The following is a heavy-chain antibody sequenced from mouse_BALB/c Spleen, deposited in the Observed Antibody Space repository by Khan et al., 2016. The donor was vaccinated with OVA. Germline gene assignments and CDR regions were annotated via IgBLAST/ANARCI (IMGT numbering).Heavy chain of an antibody. V-gene: IGHV1S137*01. CDR1: GYTFTDFA. Sequence: VELVESGAELVRPGVSVKLSCKGSGYTFTDFAMHWVKQSHAKSLEWIGVISTYYGDATYNQKFKGKATMTVDKSSSTAYMELARLTSDDPAIYYCARGSGNSRFAYWGQGTLVTVSA. CDR3: ARGSGNSRFAY. D-gene: IGHD1-3*01. CDR2: ISTYYGDA. J-gene: IGHJ3*01.